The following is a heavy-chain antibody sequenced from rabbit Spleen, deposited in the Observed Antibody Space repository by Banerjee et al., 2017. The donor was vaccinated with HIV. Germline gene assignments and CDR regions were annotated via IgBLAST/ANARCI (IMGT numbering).Heavy chain of an antibody. CDR1: GFSFSDNYH. Sequence: QEQLVESGGGLVQPGASLTLTCTASGFSFSDNYHVSWVRQAPGEGLEYIGFINRPGTTWYASWVNGRFTISKTSTTVTLQMTSLTAADTATYFCARSGLNEGTYLNLWGPGTLVTVS. CDR2: INRPGTT. V-gene: IGHV1S37*01. CDR3: ARSGLNEGTYLNL. D-gene: IGHD1-1*01. J-gene: IGHJ4*01.